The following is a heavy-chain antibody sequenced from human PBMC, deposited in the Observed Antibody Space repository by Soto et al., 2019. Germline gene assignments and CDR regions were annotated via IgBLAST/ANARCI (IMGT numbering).Heavy chain of an antibody. Sequence: SETLSLTCTVSGGSISSSNYYWSWIRQPPGKGLEWIGYIYYNGITNYNTSLKSRVTISVDTSKNQFSLKLSSVTAADSAVYYCARCRDGYNSARWFDPWGQGNLVTVSS. CDR3: ARCRDGYNSARWFDP. V-gene: IGHV4-61*05. CDR2: IYYNGIT. J-gene: IGHJ5*02. CDR1: GGSISSSNYY. D-gene: IGHD1-1*01.